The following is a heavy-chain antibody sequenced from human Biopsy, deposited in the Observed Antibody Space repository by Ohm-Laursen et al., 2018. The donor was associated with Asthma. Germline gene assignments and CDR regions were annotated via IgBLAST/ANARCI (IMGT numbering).Heavy chain of an antibody. D-gene: IGHD6-19*01. CDR1: GFTFSSFG. Sequence: SLRLSCAASGFTFSSFGMHWVRQAPGKGLEWVACISYDGSNKYSADSVKGRSTISRDNSKNTLYLQMNSLRAEDTAVYYCSREEPTSGWYQGSILRWGQGTLVTVSS. J-gene: IGHJ4*02. CDR2: ISYDGSNK. V-gene: IGHV3-30*03. CDR3: SREEPTSGWYQGSILR.